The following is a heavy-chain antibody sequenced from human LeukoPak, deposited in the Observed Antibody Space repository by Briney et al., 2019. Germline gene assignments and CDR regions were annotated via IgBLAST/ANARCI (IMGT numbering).Heavy chain of an antibody. Sequence: PVKVSCKASGGTFSSYAISWVRQAPGQGLEWMGGIIPIFGTANYAQKFQGRVTITADESTSTAYMELSSLRSEDTAVYYCARSGNIAAAGTFDYWGQGTLVTVSS. J-gene: IGHJ4*02. CDR3: ARSGNIAAAGTFDY. CDR2: IIPIFGTA. D-gene: IGHD6-13*01. V-gene: IGHV1-69*13. CDR1: GGTFSSYA.